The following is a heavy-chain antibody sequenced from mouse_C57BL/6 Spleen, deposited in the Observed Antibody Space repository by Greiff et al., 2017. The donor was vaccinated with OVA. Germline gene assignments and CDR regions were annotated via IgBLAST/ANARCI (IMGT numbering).Heavy chain of an antibody. CDR1: GFTFSDYG. CDR2: ISSGSSTI. D-gene: IGHD2-4*01. CDR3: ARPYYDYPPYAMDY. V-gene: IGHV5-17*01. Sequence: DVMLVESGGGLVKPGGSLKLSCAASGFTFSDYGMHWVRQAPEKGLEWVAYISSGSSTIYYADTVKGRFTISRDNAKNTLFLQMTSLRSEDTAMYYCARPYYDYPPYAMDYWGQGTSVTVSS. J-gene: IGHJ4*01.